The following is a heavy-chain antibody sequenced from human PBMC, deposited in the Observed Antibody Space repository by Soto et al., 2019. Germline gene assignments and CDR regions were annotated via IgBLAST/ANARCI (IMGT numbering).Heavy chain of an antibody. CDR3: GRDYHGSGSYFNT. Sequence: ASVKVSCKASGGTFSSYAISWVRQAPGQGLEWMGGIIPIFGTANYAQKFQGRVTITADESTSTAYMELSSLRSEDTAVYYCGRDYHGSGSYFNTWGQGTLVTVSS. CDR2: IIPIFGTA. D-gene: IGHD3-10*01. CDR1: GGTFSSYA. V-gene: IGHV1-69*13. J-gene: IGHJ4*02.